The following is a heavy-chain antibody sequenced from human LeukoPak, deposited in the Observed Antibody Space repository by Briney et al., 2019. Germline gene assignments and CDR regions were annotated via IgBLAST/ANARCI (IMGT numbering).Heavy chain of an antibody. Sequence: SSVKVSCKTSGGTFSSYAISGVRQAPGQGLEWMGVIIPIFGTAKYAQKFQGRVTITTDESTSKDYMELSSVRSEDTTVYYCARGYGGYSYGSENYFDYCGQGTLVTVSS. CDR1: GGTFSSYA. D-gene: IGHD5-18*01. J-gene: IGHJ4*02. CDR2: IIPIFGTA. V-gene: IGHV1-69*05. CDR3: ARGYGGYSYGSENYFDY.